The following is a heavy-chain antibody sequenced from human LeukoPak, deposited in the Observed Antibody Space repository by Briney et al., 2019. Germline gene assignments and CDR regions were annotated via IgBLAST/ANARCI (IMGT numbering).Heavy chain of an antibody. Sequence: SETLSLTCTVSGGSISSYYWSWIRQPAGKGLEWIGRIYTGGSTNYNPSLKSRVTMSVDTSKNQFSLKLSSVTAADTAVYYCARDGDDGDYVDYWGQGTLVTVSS. CDR2: IYTGGST. V-gene: IGHV4-4*07. D-gene: IGHD4-17*01. CDR3: ARDGDDGDYVDY. J-gene: IGHJ4*02. CDR1: GGSISSYY.